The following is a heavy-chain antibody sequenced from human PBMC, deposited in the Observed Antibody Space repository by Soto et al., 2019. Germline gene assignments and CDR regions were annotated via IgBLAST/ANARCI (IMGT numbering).Heavy chain of an antibody. CDR3: ARSYGSGSYYDYYYGMDV. J-gene: IGHJ6*02. V-gene: IGHV4-59*01. Sequence: SETLSLTCTVSGGSISSYYWSWIRQPPGKGLEWIGYIYYSGSTNYNPSLQGRVTMSVDTSKNQFSLKLNSVTAADTAVYYCARSYGSGSYYDYYYGMDVWGQGTTVTVSS. CDR2: IYYSGST. CDR1: GGSISSYY. D-gene: IGHD3-10*01.